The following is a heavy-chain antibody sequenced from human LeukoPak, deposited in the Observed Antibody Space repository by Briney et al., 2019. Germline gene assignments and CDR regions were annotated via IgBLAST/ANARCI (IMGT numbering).Heavy chain of an antibody. V-gene: IGHV4-38-2*01. Sequence: SETLSLTCAVSGYSISNGYYWGWIRQPPGKGLEWIASIYHSGSTYYNPSLKSRVTISVDSSKSQFSLRLNSVTAADTAVYYCARARSGSVYWGQGTLVTVSS. CDR1: GYSISNGYY. CDR3: ARARSGSVY. D-gene: IGHD3-22*01. CDR2: IYHSGST. J-gene: IGHJ4*02.